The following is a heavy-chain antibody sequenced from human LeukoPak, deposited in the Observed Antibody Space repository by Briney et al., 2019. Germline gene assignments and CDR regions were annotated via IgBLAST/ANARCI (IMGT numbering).Heavy chain of an antibody. CDR1: GGSISSYY. D-gene: IGHD5-18*01. Sequence: PSETLSLTCTVSGGSISSYYWSWIRQPPGKGLVWIGYIYYGGSTIYNPSLKSRVTISVDTSKNQFSLRLSSVTAADTAVYYCARHAISDWDTAIHYWGQGTLVTVSS. CDR2: IYYGGST. J-gene: IGHJ4*02. CDR3: ARHAISDWDTAIHY. V-gene: IGHV4-59*08.